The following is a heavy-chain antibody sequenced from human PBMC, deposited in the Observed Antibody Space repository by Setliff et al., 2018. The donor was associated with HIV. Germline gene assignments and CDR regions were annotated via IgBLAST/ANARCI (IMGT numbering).Heavy chain of an antibody. CDR2: IYYTGST. V-gene: IGHV4-31*03. Sequence: PSETLSLTCTVSGGSISSGDYYWSWIRQHPRKGLEWIGYIYYTGSTYYNPSLKSRVTISVDTSKNQFSLKLSSVTAADTAVYYCARAPFYYGSGSYQTFDYWGQGTPVTVSS. J-gene: IGHJ4*02. D-gene: IGHD3-10*01. CDR1: GGSISSGDYY. CDR3: ARAPFYYGSGSYQTFDY.